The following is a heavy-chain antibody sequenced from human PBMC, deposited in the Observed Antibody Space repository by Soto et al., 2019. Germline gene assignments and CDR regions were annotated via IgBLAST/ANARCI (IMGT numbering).Heavy chain of an antibody. V-gene: IGHV5-51*01. CDR3: ARSPCGNDCYSVAPFDY. CDR2: IYTGDSDT. J-gene: IGHJ4*02. Sequence: GESLKISCKGSGYSFTTYWIGWVRQMPGKDLEWMGIIYTGDSDTRYSPSFQGQVTFSVDKSISTAYLQWSSLKASDTSIYYCARSPCGNDCYSVAPFDYWGQGTLVTVSS. CDR1: GYSFTTYW. D-gene: IGHD2-21*02.